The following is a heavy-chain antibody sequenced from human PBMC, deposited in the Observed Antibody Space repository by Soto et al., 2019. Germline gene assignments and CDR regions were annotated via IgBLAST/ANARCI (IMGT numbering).Heavy chain of an antibody. D-gene: IGHD1-1*01. J-gene: IGHJ6*02. V-gene: IGHV4-30-4*01. CDR1: GGSISSGDYY. Sequence: QVQLQESGPGLVKPSQTLSLTCTVSGGSISSGDYYWSWIRQPPGKGLEGIGYIDYSGSTYYNPSLKSRVTISADTSKNQFSLKLSSVTAEDTAVYYCARDTMEPVGSYYYGMDVWGQGTTVTVSS. CDR3: ARDTMEPVGSYYYGMDV. CDR2: IDYSGST.